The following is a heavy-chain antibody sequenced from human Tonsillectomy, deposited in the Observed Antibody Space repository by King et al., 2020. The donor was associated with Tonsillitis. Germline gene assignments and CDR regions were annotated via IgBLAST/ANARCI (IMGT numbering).Heavy chain of an antibody. CDR3: AQSSLGYVSRENDY. CDR1: GFTFSSYA. D-gene: IGHD3-22*01. J-gene: IGHJ4*02. Sequence: VQLVESGGGLVQPGGSLRLSCAASGFTFSSYAMSWVRQAPGKGLEWVSAISGSGGSTYYADSVKGRFTISRDNSKNTLYLQMNSLRAEDTAGYYCAQSSLGYVSRENDYLGQGTLVTVSS. V-gene: IGHV3-23*04. CDR2: ISGSGGST.